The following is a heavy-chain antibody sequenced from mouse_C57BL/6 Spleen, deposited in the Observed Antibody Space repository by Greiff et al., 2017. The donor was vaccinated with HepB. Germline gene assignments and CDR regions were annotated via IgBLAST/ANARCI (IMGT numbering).Heavy chain of an antibody. V-gene: IGHV3-6*01. Sequence: EVKLMESGPGLVKPSQSLSLTCSVTGYSITSGYYWNWIRQFPGNKLEWMGYISYDGSNNYNPSLKNRISITRDTSKNQFFLKLNSVTTEDTATYYCAGYYGSSYEEYYFDYWGQGTTLTVSS. J-gene: IGHJ2*01. CDR2: ISYDGSN. D-gene: IGHD1-1*01. CDR1: GYSITSGYY. CDR3: AGYYGSSYEEYYFDY.